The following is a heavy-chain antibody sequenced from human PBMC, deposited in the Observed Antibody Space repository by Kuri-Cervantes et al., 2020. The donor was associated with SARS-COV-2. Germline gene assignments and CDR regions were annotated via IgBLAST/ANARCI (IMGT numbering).Heavy chain of an antibody. CDR2: IYTSGST. J-gene: IGHJ4*02. Sequence: SETLSLTCAVSGGSISSGSYYWSWIRQPAGKGLEWIGHIYTSGSTNYNPSLKSRVTISVDTSKNQFSLKLSSVTAADTAVYYCARDGPSWEGAVVDYFDYWGQGTLVTVSS. CDR3: ARDGPSWEGAVVDYFDY. D-gene: IGHD2-15*01. CDR1: GGSISSGSYY. V-gene: IGHV4-61*09.